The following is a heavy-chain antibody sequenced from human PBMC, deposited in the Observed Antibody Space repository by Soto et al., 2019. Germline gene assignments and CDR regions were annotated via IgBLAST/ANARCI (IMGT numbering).Heavy chain of an antibody. V-gene: IGHV3-30-3*01. D-gene: IGHD3-16*01. CDR2: ISYDGSNK. CDR1: GFTFSSYA. CDR3: AREVVGWTFGGSPWESVGGAGMDV. Sequence: PGGSLRLSCAASGFTFSSYAMHWVRQAPGKGLEWVAVISYDGSNKYYADSVKGRFTISRDNSKNTLYLQMNSLRAEDTAVYYCAREVVGWTFGGSPWESVGGAGMDVWGQGTTVTVSS. J-gene: IGHJ6*02.